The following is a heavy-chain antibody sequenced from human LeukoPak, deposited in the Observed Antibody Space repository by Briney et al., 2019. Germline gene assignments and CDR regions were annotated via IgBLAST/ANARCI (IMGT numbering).Heavy chain of an antibody. CDR2: INHSGST. J-gene: IGHJ5*02. D-gene: IGHD6-13*01. Sequence: GSLRLSCAASGFTFSNAWMSWVRQAPGKGLEWIGEINHSGSTNYNPSLKSRVTISVDTSKNQFSLKLSSVTAADTAVYYCARRSSSWYWFDPWGQGTLVTVSS. V-gene: IGHV4-34*01. CDR1: GFTFSNAW. CDR3: ARRSSSWYWFDP.